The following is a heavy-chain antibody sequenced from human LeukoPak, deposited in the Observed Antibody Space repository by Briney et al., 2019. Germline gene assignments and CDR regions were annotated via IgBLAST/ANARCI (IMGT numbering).Heavy chain of an antibody. J-gene: IGHJ4*02. Sequence: PSETLSLTCTVSGGSISSYYWSWIRQPPGKGLEWIGYIYYSGSTNYNPSLKSRVTTSVHMSNNQFSLKLSSVTAADTAVYYCARRGDGYNQGVWYFDYWGQGTLVTVSS. V-gene: IGHV4-59*08. CDR1: GGSISSYY. CDR2: IYYSGST. D-gene: IGHD5-24*01. CDR3: ARRGDGYNQGVWYFDY.